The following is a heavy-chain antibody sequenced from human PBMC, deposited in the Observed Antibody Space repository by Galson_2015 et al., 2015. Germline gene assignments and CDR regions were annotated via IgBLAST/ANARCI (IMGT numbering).Heavy chain of an antibody. V-gene: IGHV3-11*06. CDR1: GFTFSSYW. CDR2: ISSSSSYT. J-gene: IGHJ4*02. CDR3: AKVASRYGGKLGIDY. Sequence: SLRLSCAASGFTFSSYWMSWIRQAPGKGLEWVSYISSSSSYTNYADSVKGRFTISRDNAKNSLYLQMNSLRAEDTAVYYCAKVASRYGGKLGIDYWGQGTLVTVSS. D-gene: IGHD4-23*01.